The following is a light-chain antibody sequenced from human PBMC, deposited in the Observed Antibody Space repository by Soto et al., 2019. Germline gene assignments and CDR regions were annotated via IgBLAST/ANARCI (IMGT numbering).Light chain of an antibody. CDR1: QSISGW. CDR2: KAS. CDR3: QQYHSFPVT. Sequence: DIQMTQSPSTLSASVGARVPITCRASQSISGWLAWYQQKPGKAPKLLIYKASSLKSGVPSRFSGSGSGTEFTLTIRSLQPDDSATYYCQQYHSFPVTFGQGTKVDIK. V-gene: IGKV1-5*03. J-gene: IGKJ1*01.